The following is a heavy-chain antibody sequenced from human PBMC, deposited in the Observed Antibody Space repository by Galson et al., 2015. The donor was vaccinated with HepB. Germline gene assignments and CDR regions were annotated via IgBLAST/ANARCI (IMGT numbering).Heavy chain of an antibody. CDR3: ANPRGDYYDSSGYRGAFDI. V-gene: IGHV1-69*13. J-gene: IGHJ3*02. Sequence: SVKVSCKASGGTFSSYAISWVRQAPGQGLEWMGGIIPIFGTANYAQKFQGRVTITADESASTAYMELSSLRSEDTAVYYCANPRGDYYDSSGYRGAFDIWGQGTMVTVSS. CDR1: GGTFSSYA. CDR2: IIPIFGTA. D-gene: IGHD3-22*01.